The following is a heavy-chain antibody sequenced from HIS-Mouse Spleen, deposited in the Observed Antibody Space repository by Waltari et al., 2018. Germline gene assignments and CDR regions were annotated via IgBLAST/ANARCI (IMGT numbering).Heavy chain of an antibody. CDR1: GFTFSNAW. D-gene: IGHD4-4*01. Sequence: EVQLVESGGGLVKPGGSLRLSCAASGFTFSNAWMSWVRQAPGKGLEWVGLIKSKTDGGTTDYAAPVKGRFTISIDDSKNTLYLQMNSLKTEDTAVYYCTTDAYSNPDYWGQGTLVTVSS. CDR3: TTDAYSNPDY. CDR2: IKSKTDGGTT. J-gene: IGHJ4*02. V-gene: IGHV3-15*01.